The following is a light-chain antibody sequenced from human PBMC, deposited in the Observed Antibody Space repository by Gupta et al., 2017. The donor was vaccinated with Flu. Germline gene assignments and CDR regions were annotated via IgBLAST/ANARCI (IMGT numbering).Light chain of an antibody. CDR2: AAS. CDR3: QQSVSTPRT. V-gene: IGKV1-39*01. J-gene: IGKJ1*01. CDR1: QTISSS. Sequence: DIQMTQSPSSLSESVGDRVTITCRASQTISSSLNWYQQKPGKAPKLLIYAASSLQSGVPSRFSGSGSRTDFTLNISSLQPEDSATYYCQQSVSTPRTFGQGTKVEVK.